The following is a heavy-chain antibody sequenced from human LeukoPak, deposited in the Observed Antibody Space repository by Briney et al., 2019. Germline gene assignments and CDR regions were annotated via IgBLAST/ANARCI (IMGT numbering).Heavy chain of an antibody. V-gene: IGHV3-11*04. CDR2: ISSSSNTI. CDR1: GFTFSDYY. Sequence: GGSLRLSCAASGFTFSDYYMSWIRQAPGKGLEWVSYISSSSNTIYYADSVKGRFTISRDNAKNSLYLQMNSLRAEDTAVYYCARAGCSSTSCSPYYYYYYYMDVWGKGTTVTVSS. CDR3: ARAGCSSTSCSPYYYYYYYMDV. J-gene: IGHJ6*03. D-gene: IGHD2-2*01.